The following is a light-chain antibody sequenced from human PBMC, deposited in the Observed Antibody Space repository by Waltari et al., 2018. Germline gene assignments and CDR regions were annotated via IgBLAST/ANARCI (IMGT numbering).Light chain of an antibody. Sequence: EIVLTQSPGTLSLSPGERATLSCRSRQSVRGSLAWYQQKAGQAPRLLIYGSSSRDTCIPDGFSCGVSGTDFSLTISRLEPEDFAVYYCQHYVRLPATFGQGTKVEI. V-gene: IGKV3-20*01. J-gene: IGKJ1*01. CDR2: GSS. CDR3: QHYVRLPAT. CDR1: QSVRGS.